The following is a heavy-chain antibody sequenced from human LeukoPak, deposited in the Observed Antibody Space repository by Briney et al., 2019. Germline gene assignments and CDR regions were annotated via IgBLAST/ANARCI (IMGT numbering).Heavy chain of an antibody. Sequence: GGSLRLSCAASGFTFNSYAMSWVRQAPGKGLEWVSAISGSGGSTYYADSVKGRFTISRDNSKNTLYLQMNSLRAEDTAVYYCAKLYCSSTSCYRADYYMDVWGKGTTVTVSS. CDR1: GFTFNSYA. CDR2: ISGSGGST. D-gene: IGHD2-2*02. CDR3: AKLYCSSTSCYRADYYMDV. V-gene: IGHV3-23*01. J-gene: IGHJ6*03.